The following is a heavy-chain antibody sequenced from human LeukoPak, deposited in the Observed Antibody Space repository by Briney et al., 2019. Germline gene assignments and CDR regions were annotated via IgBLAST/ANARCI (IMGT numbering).Heavy chain of an antibody. D-gene: IGHD3-9*01. J-gene: IGHJ3*02. Sequence: PSETLSLTCTVSGGSININSHYWGWIRQPPGKGLEWIRSIYYSGHTYYNPSLKTRVTVSVDTSKNQFSLKLSSVTAADTAVYYCASEEEYYDILTGHRAFDIWGQGTMVTVSS. V-gene: IGHV4-39*01. CDR2: IYYSGHT. CDR3: ASEEEYYDILTGHRAFDI. CDR1: GGSININSHY.